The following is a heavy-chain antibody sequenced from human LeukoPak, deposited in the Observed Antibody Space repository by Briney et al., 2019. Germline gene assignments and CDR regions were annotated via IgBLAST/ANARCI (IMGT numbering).Heavy chain of an antibody. V-gene: IGHV2-70*04. CDR2: IDWDDDK. Sequence: SRPTLVNPTQTLTLTCTFSGFSLSTSGMRVSWIRQPPGKALEWLARIDWDDDKFYSTSLKTRLTISKDTSKNQVVLTMTNMDPVDTATYYCARCARGYSYGYFDYWGQGTLVTVSS. CDR3: ARCARGYSYGYFDY. J-gene: IGHJ4*02. CDR1: GFSLSTSGMR. D-gene: IGHD5-18*01.